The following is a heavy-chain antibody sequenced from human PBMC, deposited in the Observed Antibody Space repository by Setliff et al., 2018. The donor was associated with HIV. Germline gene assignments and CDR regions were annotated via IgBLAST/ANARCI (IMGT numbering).Heavy chain of an antibody. Sequence: SETLSLTCAVYGGSFNNYYWSWIRQPPGKGLEWIGEINYSGSTKYNPSLKSRVTMSVDTSKNQFSLKLNSVTAADTAVYYCARYVAYDEDDFDIWGQGTMVTVSS. CDR1: GGSFNNYY. D-gene: IGHD3-16*01. CDR3: ARYVAYDEDDFDI. V-gene: IGHV4-34*01. J-gene: IGHJ3*02. CDR2: INYSGST.